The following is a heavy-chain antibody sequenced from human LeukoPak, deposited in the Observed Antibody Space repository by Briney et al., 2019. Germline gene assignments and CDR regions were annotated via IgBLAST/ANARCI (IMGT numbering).Heavy chain of an antibody. Sequence: PGGSLRLSCAASGFTFSSYGMHWVRQAPGKGLEWVAFIRYDGSNKYYADSVKGRFTISRDNSKNTLYLQMNSLRAEDTAVYYCAKAPKYSSGRYVGIDYWGQGTLVTVSS. CDR1: GFTFSSYG. CDR3: AKAPKYSSGRYVGIDY. V-gene: IGHV3-30*02. J-gene: IGHJ4*02. CDR2: IRYDGSNK. D-gene: IGHD6-19*01.